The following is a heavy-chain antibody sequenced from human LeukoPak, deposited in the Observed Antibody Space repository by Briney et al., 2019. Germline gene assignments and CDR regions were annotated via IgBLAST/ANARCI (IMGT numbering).Heavy chain of an antibody. CDR3: ARSPLRYGSGTTFDY. V-gene: IGHV4-4*07. CDR2: IYTSGST. CDR1: GGSISSYY. D-gene: IGHD3-10*01. J-gene: IGHJ4*02. Sequence: SETLCLTCTVSGGSISSYYWSWIRQPAGKGLEWIGRIYTSGSTNYNPSLKSRVTMSVDTSKNQFSLKLSSVTAADTVVYYCARSPLRYGSGTTFDYWGQGTLVTVSS.